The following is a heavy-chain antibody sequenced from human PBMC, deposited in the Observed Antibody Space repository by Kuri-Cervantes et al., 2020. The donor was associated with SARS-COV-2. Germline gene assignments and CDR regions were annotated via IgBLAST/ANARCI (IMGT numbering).Heavy chain of an antibody. J-gene: IGHJ5*02. Sequence: SETLSLTCAAYGGSFSGYYWSWIRQPPGKGLEWIGEINHSGSTNYNPSLKSRVTISVDTSKNQFSLKLSSVTAADTAVYYCARPGRFLEWFMGALDPWGQGTLVTVSS. CDR3: ARPGRFLEWFMGALDP. CDR1: GGSFSGYY. CDR2: INHSGST. D-gene: IGHD3-3*01. V-gene: IGHV4-34*01.